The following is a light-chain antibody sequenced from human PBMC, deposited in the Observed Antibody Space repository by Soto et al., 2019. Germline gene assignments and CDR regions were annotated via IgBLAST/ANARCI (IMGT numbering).Light chain of an antibody. Sequence: QAVVTQPPSVSGAPGQRVTISCTGNSSNLGAGYDVHWYQQLPGAAPKLVIFGNRNRPSGVPERFSGSKSGTSASLAITGLQTEDEADYSFQAYHYSLTASVFGGGTKLTVL. CDR1: SSNLGAGYD. CDR3: QAYHYSLTASV. V-gene: IGLV1-40*01. J-gene: IGLJ3*02. CDR2: GNR.